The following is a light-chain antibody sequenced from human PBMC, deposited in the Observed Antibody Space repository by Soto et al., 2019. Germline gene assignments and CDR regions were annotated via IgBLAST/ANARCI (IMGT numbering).Light chain of an antibody. CDR2: RVS. Sequence: DVVMTQSPLSLPVNLGEPAAIFCRSTQSLVHSDGDTYLSWFHQRPGQSPRRLIFRVSKRDLGVPPRFIGSGSGTDFTLEITSVEAEDVGVYYCMQGTHWPPYTFGQGTRLEIK. CDR1: QSLVHSDGDTY. V-gene: IGKV2-30*02. CDR3: MQGTHWPPYT. J-gene: IGKJ2*01.